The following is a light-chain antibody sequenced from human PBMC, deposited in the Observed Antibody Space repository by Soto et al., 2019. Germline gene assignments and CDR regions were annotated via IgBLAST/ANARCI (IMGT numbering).Light chain of an antibody. CDR3: QQYGNAPFT. J-gene: IGKJ3*01. V-gene: IGKV3-20*01. Sequence: EIVLTQSPGTLSFSPGERATLTCRASQSVSSSYLAWFQQKPGQAPRLLIYGASSRATGIPDRFSGSGSGTDFTLTISRLEPEDFAVYYCQQYGNAPFTIGPGTKVYIK. CDR1: QSVSSSY. CDR2: GAS.